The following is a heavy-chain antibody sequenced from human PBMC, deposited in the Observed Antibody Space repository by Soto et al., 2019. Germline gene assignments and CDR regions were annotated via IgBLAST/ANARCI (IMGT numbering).Heavy chain of an antibody. CDR3: ARGYLGSFDY. CDR2: IGSVGDT. CDR1: GFTFSSYA. J-gene: IGHJ4*02. V-gene: IGHV3-13*01. D-gene: IGHD7-27*01. Sequence: EVQLVESGGGLVQPGGSLRLSCAASGFTFSSYAVHWVRQPTGKGLEWVSVIGSVGDTYYPGSVKGRFTISRENAKNSLYLQMNSLRAEDTAVYYCARGYLGSFDYWGQGTLVTVSS.